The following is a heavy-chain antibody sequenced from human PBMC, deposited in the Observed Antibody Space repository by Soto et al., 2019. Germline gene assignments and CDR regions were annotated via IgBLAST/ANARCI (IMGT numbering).Heavy chain of an antibody. CDR3: ARQPGITIFGVVIIDIFDP. CDR1: GGSISSYY. V-gene: IGHV4-4*07. CDR2: IYTSGST. J-gene: IGHJ5*02. D-gene: IGHD3-3*01. Sequence: PSETLSLTCTVSGGSISSYYWSWIRQPAGKGLEWIGRIYTSGSTNYNPSLKSRVTMSVDTSKNQFSLKLSSVTAADTAVYYCARQPGITIFGVVIIDIFDPWGQGTLVTV.